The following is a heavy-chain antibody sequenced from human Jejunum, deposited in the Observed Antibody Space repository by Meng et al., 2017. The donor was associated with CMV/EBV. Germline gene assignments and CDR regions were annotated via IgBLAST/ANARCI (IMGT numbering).Heavy chain of an antibody. V-gene: IGHV3-74*01. CDR3: VRGGGGSYYGFR. D-gene: IGHD3/OR15-3a*01. CDR2: IKSDGRGT. CDR1: GTTCSNSW. J-gene: IGHJ4*02. Sequence: GTTCSNSWMPWVRQGPGKVLVWVSRIKSDGRGTTYADSVKGRFTVSRDNAKNTLYLQMDSLRAEDTAVYYCVRGGGGSYYGFRWGRGTRVTVSS.